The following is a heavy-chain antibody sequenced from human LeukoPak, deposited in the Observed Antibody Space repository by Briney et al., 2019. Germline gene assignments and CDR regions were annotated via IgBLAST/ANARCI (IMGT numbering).Heavy chain of an antibody. CDR1: GFTFSSYG. Sequence: GGSLRLSCAASGFTFSSYGMHWVRQAPGKGLEWVAVISYDGSNKYYADSVKGRFTISRDNSKNTLYLQMNSLRAEDTAVYYCAREKYQLLWDFDYWGQGTLVTVSS. V-gene: IGHV3-30*03. D-gene: IGHD2-2*01. CDR2: ISYDGSNK. CDR3: AREKYQLLWDFDY. J-gene: IGHJ4*02.